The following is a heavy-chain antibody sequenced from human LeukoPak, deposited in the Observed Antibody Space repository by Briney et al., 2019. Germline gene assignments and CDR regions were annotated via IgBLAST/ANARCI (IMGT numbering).Heavy chain of an antibody. D-gene: IGHD3-3*02. CDR1: GFTFSSYA. V-gene: IGHV3-30*04. J-gene: IGHJ6*02. Sequence: GGSLRLSCAASGFTFSSYAMSWVRQAPGKGLEWVAVISSDGRNVYHTDSVKGRFTISRDNTRNTLYLQMDSLRPEDTAVYYCAKDIRPGHYYYSVWTSGAKGQWSPSL. CDR2: ISSDGRNV. CDR3: AKDIRPGHYYYSVWTS.